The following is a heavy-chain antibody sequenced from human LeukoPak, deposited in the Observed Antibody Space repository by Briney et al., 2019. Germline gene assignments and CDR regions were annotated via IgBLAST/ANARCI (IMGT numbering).Heavy chain of an antibody. V-gene: IGHV1-69*05. Sequence: SVKVSCKASGGTFSSYAISWVRQAPGQGLEWMGGIIPIFGTANCAQKFQGRVTITTGESTSTVYMELSSLRSEDTAVYYCARDLISSGWYYFDYWGQGTLVTVSS. CDR2: IIPIFGTA. CDR3: ARDLISSGWYYFDY. CDR1: GGTFSSYA. J-gene: IGHJ4*02. D-gene: IGHD6-19*01.